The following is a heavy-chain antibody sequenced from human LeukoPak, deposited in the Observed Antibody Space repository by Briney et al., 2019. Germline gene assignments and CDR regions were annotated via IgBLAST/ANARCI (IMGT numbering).Heavy chain of an antibody. J-gene: IGHJ4*02. Sequence: HSGGSLRLSCAASGFTFSSYGMHWVRQAPGKGLEWVAAISYDGSNKYYADSVKGRFTISRDNSKNTLYPQMNSLRAEDTAVYYCAKDLSVAGQDYWGQGTLVTVSS. CDR3: AKDLSVAGQDY. D-gene: IGHD6-19*01. CDR1: GFTFSSYG. CDR2: ISYDGSNK. V-gene: IGHV3-30*18.